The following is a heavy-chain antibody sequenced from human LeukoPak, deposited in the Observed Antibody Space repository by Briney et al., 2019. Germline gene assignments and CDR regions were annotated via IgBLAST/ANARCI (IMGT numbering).Heavy chain of an antibody. D-gene: IGHD3-10*01. V-gene: IGHV3-30*02. CDR1: GFTFSSYG. CDR3: AKTPQLLWFGELDY. Sequence: GGSLRLSCAASGFTFSSYGMHWARQAPGKGLEWVAFIQYDGNNKYYADSVKGRFTISRDNSKNTLYLQMNSLRTEDTAVFYCAKTPQLLWFGELDYWGQGTLVTVSS. J-gene: IGHJ4*02. CDR2: IQYDGNNK.